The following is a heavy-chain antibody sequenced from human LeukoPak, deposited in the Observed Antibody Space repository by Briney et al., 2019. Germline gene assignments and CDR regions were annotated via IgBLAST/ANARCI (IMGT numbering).Heavy chain of an antibody. CDR2: INPNSGAA. CDR1: GYTFTSYY. J-gene: IGHJ4*02. D-gene: IGHD2-2*01. Sequence: ASVKVSCKASGYTFTSYYMHWVRQAPGQGLDWMGWINPNSGAANYAQNFQGRVTMTRDTSISTAYMDLSRLTSDDTAVYYCARDRSSTFGYWGQGTLVTVSS. V-gene: IGHV1-2*02. CDR3: ARDRSSTFGY.